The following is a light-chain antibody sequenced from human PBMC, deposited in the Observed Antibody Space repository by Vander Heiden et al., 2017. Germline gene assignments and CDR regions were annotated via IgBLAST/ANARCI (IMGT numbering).Light chain of an antibody. J-gene: IGKJ4*01. CDR2: GVS. CDR3: QQYNKWPLT. Sequence: EAVMTLSPCTRSVCRGERASLSCGASQSVSSNLAWYQQKPGQAPRLVIYGVSTRATGIPARISGSGAGTEFTLTISSLQSEDSAVYYCQQYNKWPLTFGGGTKVEIK. CDR1: QSVSSN. V-gene: IGKV3-15*01.